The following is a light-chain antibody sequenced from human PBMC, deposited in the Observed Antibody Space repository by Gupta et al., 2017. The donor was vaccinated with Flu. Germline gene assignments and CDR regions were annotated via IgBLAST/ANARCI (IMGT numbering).Light chain of an antibody. Sequence: QAVVTQEPSLTVSPGGTVTLTCGPSTGPVTSSHYPYWLQHKPGRAPRTLIYHIRDKHTWTPARFSGSLLGGKAALTLSGAQPEDEADYYCFLSYNDAFMFGGGTKLTVL. V-gene: IGLV7-46*01. J-gene: IGLJ3*02. CDR1: TGPVTSSHY. CDR2: HIR. CDR3: FLSYNDAFM.